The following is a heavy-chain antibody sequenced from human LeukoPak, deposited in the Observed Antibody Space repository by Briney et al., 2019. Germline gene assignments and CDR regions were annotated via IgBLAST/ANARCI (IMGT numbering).Heavy chain of an antibody. V-gene: IGHV4-31*03. J-gene: IGHJ5*02. Sequence: ASETLSLTCTVSGGSISSGGYYWSWIRQHPGKGLEWFGYIYYSGSTYYNPSLKSRVTISVDTSKNQFSLKLSSVTAADTAVYYCARDKQYSSSFQSWFDPWGQGTLVTVSS. CDR3: ARDKQYSSSFQSWFDP. CDR1: GGSISSGGYY. CDR2: IYYSGST. D-gene: IGHD6-6*01.